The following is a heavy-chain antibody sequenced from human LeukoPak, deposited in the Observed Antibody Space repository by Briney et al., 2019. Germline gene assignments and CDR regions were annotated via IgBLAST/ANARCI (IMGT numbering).Heavy chain of an antibody. CDR2: ISYGGSNK. D-gene: IGHD5-12*01. CDR1: GFTFSSYG. V-gene: IGHV3-30*18. CDR3: AKDGPPGHSGYDYVSHLDWNFDY. J-gene: IGHJ4*02. Sequence: PGGSLRLSCAASGFTFSSYGMHWVRQAPGKGLEWVAVISYGGSNKYYADSVKGRFTISRDNSKNTLYLQMNSLRAEDTAVYYCAKDGPPGHSGYDYVSHLDWNFDYWGQGTLVTVSS.